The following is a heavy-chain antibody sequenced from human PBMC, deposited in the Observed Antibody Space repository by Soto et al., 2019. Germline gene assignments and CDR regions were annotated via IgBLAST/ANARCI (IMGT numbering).Heavy chain of an antibody. D-gene: IGHD3-22*01. CDR3: ATEKYYYATSGYYY. CDR1: GFTFSTYT. CDR2: ISSSSSYI. Sequence: EVQLVESGGGLVKPGGSLRLSCAASGFTFSTYTMNWVRQAPGKGLEWVSSISSSSSYIYYADSVKGRFTISRDNAKHSRYLQMDSLRAEDTALYYCATEKYYYATSGYYYWGQGTLVTVSS. J-gene: IGHJ4*02. V-gene: IGHV3-21*01.